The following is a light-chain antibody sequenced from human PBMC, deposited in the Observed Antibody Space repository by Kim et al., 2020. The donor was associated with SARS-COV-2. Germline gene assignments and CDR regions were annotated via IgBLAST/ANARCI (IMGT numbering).Light chain of an antibody. V-gene: IGLV2-14*04. J-gene: IGLJ1*01. CDR3: FSYTSTGTYV. Sequence: GQSITNSRTGTSRDNGGYNYVSWYQQDPGKAPKLMIYDVTKWPSGVSDRFSGSKSGNTASLTISGLQAEDEADYYCFSYTSTGTYVFGTGTKVTVL. CDR2: DVT. CDR1: SRDNGGYNY.